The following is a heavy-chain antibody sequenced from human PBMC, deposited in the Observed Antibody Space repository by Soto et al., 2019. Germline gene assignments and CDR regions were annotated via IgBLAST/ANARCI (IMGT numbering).Heavy chain of an antibody. Sequence: KPSETLSLTCAVYGGSFSGYYWSWIRQPPGKGLEWIGEINHSGSTNYNPSLKSRVTISVDTSKNQFSLKLSSVTAADTAVYYCAGIVVVVAALDAFDIWGQGTMVTVSS. CDR2: INHSGST. V-gene: IGHV4-34*01. J-gene: IGHJ3*02. D-gene: IGHD2-15*01. CDR1: GGSFSGYY. CDR3: AGIVVVVAALDAFDI.